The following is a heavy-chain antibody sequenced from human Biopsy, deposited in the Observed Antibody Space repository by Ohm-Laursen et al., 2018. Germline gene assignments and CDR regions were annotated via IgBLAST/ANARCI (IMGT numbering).Heavy chain of an antibody. CDR2: MNPNSGNT. Sequence: ATVKISCKASGYTFTSYEINWVRQATGRGLEWMGWMNPNSGNTGYAQKFQGRVTMTRNTSIGTAYMELSSLRSEDTAVYYCARGRNPVWFGEDLDYWGQGTLVTVSS. D-gene: IGHD3-10*01. V-gene: IGHV1-8*01. J-gene: IGHJ4*02. CDR3: ARGRNPVWFGEDLDY. CDR1: GYTFTSYE.